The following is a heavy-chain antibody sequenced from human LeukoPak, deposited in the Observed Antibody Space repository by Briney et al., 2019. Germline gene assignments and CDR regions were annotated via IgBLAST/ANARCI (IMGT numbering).Heavy chain of an antibody. CDR1: GFAFSDYW. D-gene: IGHD3-16*01. V-gene: IGHV3-7*01. CDR3: ANYLNEYDQDGPRLHI. Sequence: GGSLRLFCAASGFAFSDYWMVWVRQAPGKGLEWVANIDHNGREKTYVDSVKGRFAISRDNAQHSLYLQMYSLRAEDTAIYYCANYLNEYDQDGPRLHIWGQGTVVTVSS. J-gene: IGHJ4*02. CDR2: IDHNGREK.